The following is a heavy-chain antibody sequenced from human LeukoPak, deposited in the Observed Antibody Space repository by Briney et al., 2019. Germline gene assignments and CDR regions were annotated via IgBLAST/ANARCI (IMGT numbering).Heavy chain of an antibody. Sequence: GESLKISCKGSGYSFTSYWIGWVRQMPGKGLEWMGIIYPGDSDTRYSPSSQGQVTISADKSINTAYLQWSSLKASDTAMDYCARLDCSSTSCYYIAYFDYWGQGTLVTVSS. V-gene: IGHV5-51*01. J-gene: IGHJ4*02. CDR1: GYSFTSYW. CDR3: ARLDCSSTSCYYIAYFDY. D-gene: IGHD2-2*01. CDR2: IYPGDSDT.